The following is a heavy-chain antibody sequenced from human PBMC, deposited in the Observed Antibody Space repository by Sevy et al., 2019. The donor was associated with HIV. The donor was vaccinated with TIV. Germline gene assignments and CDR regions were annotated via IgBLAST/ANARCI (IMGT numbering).Heavy chain of an antibody. Sequence: QSQTLSFTCAISGDSVSSNSAAWNWIRQSPSRGLEWLGRTYYRSKWYNDYAVSVKSRITINPDTSKNQFSLQLNSVTPEDTAVYYCAREVVRSLSFSNNWFDPWGQGTLVTVSS. CDR2: TYYRSKWYN. CDR3: AREVVRSLSFSNNWFDP. V-gene: IGHV6-1*01. J-gene: IGHJ5*02. CDR1: GDSVSSNSAA. D-gene: IGHD2-15*01.